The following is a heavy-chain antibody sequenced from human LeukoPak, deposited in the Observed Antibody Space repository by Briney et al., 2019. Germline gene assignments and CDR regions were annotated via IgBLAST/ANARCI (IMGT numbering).Heavy chain of an antibody. CDR3: VREAGYCAPVCVKTNWFDP. J-gene: IGHJ5*02. D-gene: IGHD2-15*01. V-gene: IGHV3-23*01. Sequence: GSLRLSCAASGFPFSSHAMSWVRQPPGKGLEWVAAISNGKTYYADSVRGRFAISRDDSTNTVYLHMNSLRDEDTALYHCVREAGYCAPVCVKTNWFDPWGQGTLVTVSS. CDR2: ISNGKT. CDR1: GFPFSSHA.